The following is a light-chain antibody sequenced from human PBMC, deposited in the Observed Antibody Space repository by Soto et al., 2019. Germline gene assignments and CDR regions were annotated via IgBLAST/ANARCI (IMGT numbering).Light chain of an antibody. CDR1: ESISSY. Sequence: SVAPRVINKNTITCRAIESISSYLNWYKQKPGKAPKLLIYDASSLQSGVPSRFSVSGSGPHFTLIVSRVKPADSPIYSCRQPSRLPWTFPVGTKVDIK. CDR2: DAS. V-gene: IGKV1-39*01. CDR3: RQPSRLPWT. J-gene: IGKJ1*01.